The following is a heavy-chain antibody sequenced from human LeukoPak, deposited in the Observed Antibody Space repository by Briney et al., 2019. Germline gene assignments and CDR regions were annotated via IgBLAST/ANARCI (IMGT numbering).Heavy chain of an antibody. CDR3: ARDSPFAVVAGDAFDI. CDR2: ISAYNGNT. V-gene: IGHV1-18*01. CDR1: GYTFTSYG. J-gene: IGHJ3*02. D-gene: IGHD2-15*01. Sequence: ASVKVSCKASGYTFTSYGISWVRQAPGQGLEWMGWISAYNGNTNYAQKLQGRVTMTTDTSTSTAYMELRSLRSDDTAVYYCARDSPFAVVAGDAFDIWGQGTMVTVSS.